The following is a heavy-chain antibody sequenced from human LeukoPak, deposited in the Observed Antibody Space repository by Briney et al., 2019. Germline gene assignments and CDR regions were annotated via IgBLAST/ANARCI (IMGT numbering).Heavy chain of an antibody. Sequence: GGSLRLSCAASGFTFSSYAMNWVRQAPGKGLEWVSSISSSSSYIYYADSVKGRFTISRDNAKNSLYLQMNSLRAEDTAVYYCARVKAARPLRREAVMSQNYYYYMDVWGKGTTVTVSS. CDR3: ARVKAARPLRREAVMSQNYYYYMDV. D-gene: IGHD6-6*01. J-gene: IGHJ6*03. CDR2: ISSSSSYI. V-gene: IGHV3-21*01. CDR1: GFTFSSYA.